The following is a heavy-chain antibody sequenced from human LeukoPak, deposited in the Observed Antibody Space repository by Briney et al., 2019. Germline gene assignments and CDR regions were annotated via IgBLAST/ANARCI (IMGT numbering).Heavy chain of an antibody. CDR1: GGSFSGYY. CDR3: ARHIMRRYSSRPFDP. J-gene: IGHJ5*02. CDR2: INHSGST. Sequence: SETLSLTCAVYGGSFSGYYWSWIRQPPGKGLEWIGEINHSGSTNYNPSLKSRVTISVDTSKNQFSLKLSSVTAADTAVYYCARHIMRRYSSRPFDPWGQGTLVTVSS. D-gene: IGHD6-13*01. V-gene: IGHV4-34*01.